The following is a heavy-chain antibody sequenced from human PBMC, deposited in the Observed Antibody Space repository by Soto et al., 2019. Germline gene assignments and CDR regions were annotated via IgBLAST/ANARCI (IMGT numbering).Heavy chain of an antibody. CDR3: ARNGEVTGLKY. CDR2: INPDGSST. J-gene: IGHJ4*02. D-gene: IGHD1-20*01. Sequence: EVQLLESGGGLVQPGGALRVSCAASGFIFNDYWLHWVRQAPGKGLEWLSRINPDGSSTDYADSVKGRFTVSRDNAKNTLYLKMNSLRAEDTAVYYCARNGEVTGLKYWGQGTLVTVSS. V-gene: IGHV3-74*01. CDR1: GFIFNDYW.